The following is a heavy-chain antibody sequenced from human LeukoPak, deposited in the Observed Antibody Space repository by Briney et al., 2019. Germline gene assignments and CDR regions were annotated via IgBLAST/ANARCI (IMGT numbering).Heavy chain of an antibody. D-gene: IGHD5-12*01. CDR1: GGTFSSYA. V-gene: IGHV1-69*13. Sequence: GASVKVSCKASGGTFSSYAISWVRQAPGQGLEWMGGIIPIFGTANYAQKFQGRVTITADESTSTAYMELSSLRSEDTAVYYCASAGSSYVQIGPQVDDHYYGMDVWGQGTTVTVSS. J-gene: IGHJ6*02. CDR2: IIPIFGTA. CDR3: ASAGSSYVQIGPQVDDHYYGMDV.